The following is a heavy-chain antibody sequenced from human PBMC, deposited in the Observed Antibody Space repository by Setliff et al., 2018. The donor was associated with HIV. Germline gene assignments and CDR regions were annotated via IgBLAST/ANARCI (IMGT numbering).Heavy chain of an antibody. J-gene: IGHJ4*02. V-gene: IGHV4-38-2*02. CDR2: INHSGST. Sequence: PSETLSLTCTVSGDSISSGYYWSWIRQPPGKGLEWIGEINHSGSTYYNPSLKSRVTISVVTSKNQFSLRLTSVTAADTGVYYCARGGLRQWNGFWGQGTLVTVSS. CDR1: GDSISSGYY. D-gene: IGHD3-3*01. CDR3: ARGGLRQWNGF.